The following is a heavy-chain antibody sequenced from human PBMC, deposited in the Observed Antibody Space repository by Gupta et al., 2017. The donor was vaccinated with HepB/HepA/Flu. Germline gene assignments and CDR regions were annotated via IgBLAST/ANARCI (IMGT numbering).Heavy chain of an antibody. J-gene: IGHJ4*02. Sequence: EVQLVESGGGFVQPGGSLRLSCAASGFTFCSYWMHWVRQAPGKGLVWVSRINSDGSSTSNGDSVKGRFTISRDNAKNTLYLQMNSLRAEDTAVYYCAREYYYGSGSYPSAFDYWGQGTLVTVSS. V-gene: IGHV3-74*01. CDR2: INSDGSST. CDR3: AREYYYGSGSYPSAFDY. CDR1: GFTFCSYW. D-gene: IGHD3-10*01.